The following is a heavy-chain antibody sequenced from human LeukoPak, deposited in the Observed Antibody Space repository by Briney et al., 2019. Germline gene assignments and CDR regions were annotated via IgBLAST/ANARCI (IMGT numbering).Heavy chain of an antibody. CDR2: ISGSSTYI. J-gene: IGHJ5*02. Sequence: GGSLRLSCAASGFTFSHFTINWVRQAPGKGLEWVSTISGSSTYIFYADSVKGRFTISRDNAKNSLYLQMNTLRAEDTAVYYCARGPVGATSRNWFDPWGQGTLVTVSS. CDR1: GFTFSHFT. CDR3: ARGPVGATSRNWFDP. D-gene: IGHD1-26*01. V-gene: IGHV3-21*01.